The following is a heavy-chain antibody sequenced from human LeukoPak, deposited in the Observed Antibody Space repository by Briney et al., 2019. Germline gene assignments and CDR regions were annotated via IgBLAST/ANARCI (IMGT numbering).Heavy chain of an antibody. CDR2: INAGNGST. D-gene: IGHD4-17*01. Sequence: ASVKVSCKASGYTFTSYAMHWVRQAPGQRLEWMGWINAGNGSTKYSQKFQGRVTITRDTSASTAYMELSSLRSEDTAVYYYARDGTVTTFGPEGYFNYWGQGTLVAVSS. J-gene: IGHJ4*02. V-gene: IGHV1-3*01. CDR1: GYTFTSYA. CDR3: ARDGTVTTFGPEGYFNY.